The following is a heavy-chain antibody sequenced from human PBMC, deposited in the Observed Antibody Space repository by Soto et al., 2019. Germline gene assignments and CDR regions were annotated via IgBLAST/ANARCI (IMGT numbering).Heavy chain of an antibody. J-gene: IGHJ4*02. Sequence: RLSCEASGFTFSSYAMTWVRQAPGKGLEWVSTISGGGGTTNYADSVRGRFSISRDNSKNRLYLQMNSLRAEDTAVYYCAKDLFGSGSYSFDFWGQGTLVTVSS. CDR3: AKDLFGSGSYSFDF. CDR2: ISGGGGTT. CDR1: GFTFSSYA. D-gene: IGHD3-10*01. V-gene: IGHV3-23*01.